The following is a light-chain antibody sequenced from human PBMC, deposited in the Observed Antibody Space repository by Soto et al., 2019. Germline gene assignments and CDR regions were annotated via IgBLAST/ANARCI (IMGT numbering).Light chain of an antibody. CDR3: QQYDDLPIT. J-gene: IGKJ5*01. CDR2: DAY. Sequence: DIQMTQSPSSRSASVGDRVTITCQASQDITNYLNWYQQKPGKPPKLLINDAYNLETGVPSRFSGSGSGTHFSFTINSLQPEDFATYYCQQYDDLPITFGLGTRLEIK. CDR1: QDITNY. V-gene: IGKV1-33*01.